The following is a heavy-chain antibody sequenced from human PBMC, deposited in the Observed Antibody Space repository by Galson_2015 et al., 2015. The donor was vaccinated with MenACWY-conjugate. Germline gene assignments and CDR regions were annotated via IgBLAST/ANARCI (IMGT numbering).Heavy chain of an antibody. V-gene: IGHV3-53*01. CDR3: ARVVVVTGTFDYFDY. CDR1: GFIVINNY. J-gene: IGHJ4*02. Sequence: SLRLSCAASGFIVINNYMSWVRQAPGKGLEWVSILYSGGNTYYADSVKGRFTTSRDNSENTLYLQMNSLRVEDTAIYYCARVVVVTGTFDYFDYWGQGTLVTVSS. D-gene: IGHD6-19*01. CDR2: LYSGGNT.